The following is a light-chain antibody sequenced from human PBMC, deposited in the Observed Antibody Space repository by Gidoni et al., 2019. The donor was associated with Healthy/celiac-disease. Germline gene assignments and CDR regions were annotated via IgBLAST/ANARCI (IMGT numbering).Light chain of an antibody. CDR3: QQYGSSPWT. Sequence: EIVLTQSPGTLSLSPGERATLSCSASQSVSSSYLAWYQQKPGQAHRLLFYGASSRASGFPDRFSGSVSGTDFTLTISRLEPEDFAVYYCQQYGSSPWTFGPGTKVDIK. J-gene: IGKJ3*01. V-gene: IGKV3-20*01. CDR2: GAS. CDR1: QSVSSSY.